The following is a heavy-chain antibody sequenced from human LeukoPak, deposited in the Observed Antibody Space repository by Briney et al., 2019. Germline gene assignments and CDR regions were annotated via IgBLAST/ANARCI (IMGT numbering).Heavy chain of an antibody. J-gene: IGHJ4*02. V-gene: IGHV4-59*08. Sequence: SETLSLTCTVSGGSISSYYWSWIRQPPGKGLEWIGYIYYSGSTNYNPSLKSRVTISVDTSKNQFSLKLTSVTAADTAVYFCARLGSLYSYSSFFDYWGQGTLGSVSS. D-gene: IGHD5-12*01. CDR3: ARLGSLYSYSSFFDY. CDR2: IYYSGST. CDR1: GGSISSYY.